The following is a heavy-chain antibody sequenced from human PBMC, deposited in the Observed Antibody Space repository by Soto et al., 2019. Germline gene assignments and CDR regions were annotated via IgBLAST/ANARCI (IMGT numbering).Heavy chain of an antibody. Sequence: EVQLLESGGGLVQPGGSLRLSCAASGFTFSSYAMSWVRQAPGKGLEWVSAISGSGGSTYYADSVKGRFTISRDNSKNTLYLQMNSLRAEDTAVYYCAKDLYTHSSSPEYFQHWGQGTLVTVSS. D-gene: IGHD6-6*01. CDR1: GFTFSSYA. CDR3: AKDLYTHSSSPEYFQH. CDR2: ISGSGGST. J-gene: IGHJ1*01. V-gene: IGHV3-23*01.